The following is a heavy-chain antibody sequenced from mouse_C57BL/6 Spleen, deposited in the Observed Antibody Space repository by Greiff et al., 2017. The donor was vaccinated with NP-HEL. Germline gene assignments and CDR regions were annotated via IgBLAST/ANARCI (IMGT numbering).Heavy chain of an antibody. CDR3: ARDARYGPFDY. D-gene: IGHD2-10*02. CDR2: SRNKANDYTT. Sequence: EVKLMESGGGLVQSGRSLRLSCATSGFTFSDFYMEWVRQAPGKGLEWIAASRNKANDYTTEYSASVKGRFIVSRDTSKSILYLQMNALRAEDTAIYYCARDARYGPFDYWGQGTTLTVSS. J-gene: IGHJ2*01. CDR1: GFTFSDFY. V-gene: IGHV7-1*01.